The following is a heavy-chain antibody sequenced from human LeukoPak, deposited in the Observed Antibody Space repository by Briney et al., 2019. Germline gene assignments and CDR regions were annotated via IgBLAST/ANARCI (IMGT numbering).Heavy chain of an antibody. D-gene: IGHD1-26*01. J-gene: IGHJ4*02. V-gene: IGHV3-30*02. CDR2: IRNDGSIK. Sequence: GGSLRLSCAASGVTFSSYDMYWVREAPGKGLGGGASIRNDGSIKAYADSVKGRFTISRDNSKNPLYLQMNRLRAEATAVYYRAKGPPHRGTSKGYLDYWGQGTLVTASS. CDR3: AKGPPHRGTSKGYLDY. CDR1: GVTFSSYD.